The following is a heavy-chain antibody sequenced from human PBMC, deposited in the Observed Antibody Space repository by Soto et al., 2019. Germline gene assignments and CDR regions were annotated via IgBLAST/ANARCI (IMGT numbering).Heavy chain of an antibody. Sequence: QVQLVQSGAEVKKPGASVKVSCKVSGYTLTELSMHWVRQAPGKGLEWMGGFDHEDGETIYAQKFQGRVTMTEDTSTDSVYMELSSLRSEDTAVYYCATDKLPHSSSWYFGCFDPRGQGTLVTVSS. V-gene: IGHV1-24*01. CDR1: GYTLTELS. CDR2: FDHEDGET. CDR3: ATDKLPHSSSWYFGCFDP. J-gene: IGHJ5*02. D-gene: IGHD6-13*01.